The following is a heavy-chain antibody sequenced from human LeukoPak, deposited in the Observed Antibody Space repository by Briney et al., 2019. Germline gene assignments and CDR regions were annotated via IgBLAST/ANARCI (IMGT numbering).Heavy chain of an antibody. CDR3: ARVGGYGADY. CDR1: GGSFSGYY. Sequence: SETLSLTRAVYGGSFSGYYWSWIRQPPRKGLEWIGEINHSGSTNYNPSLKSRVTISVDTSENQFSLKLSSVTAADTAVYYCARVGGYGADYWGQGTLVTVSS. D-gene: IGHD4-17*01. CDR2: INHSGST. V-gene: IGHV4-34*01. J-gene: IGHJ4*02.